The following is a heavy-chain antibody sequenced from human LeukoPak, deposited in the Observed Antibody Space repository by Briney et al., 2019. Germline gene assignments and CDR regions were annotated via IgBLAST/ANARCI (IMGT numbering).Heavy chain of an antibody. CDR1: GGSFSGYY. CDR3: ARLTRRSGNYFEN. V-gene: IGHV4-34*01. Sequence: PSETLSLTCAVYGGSFSGYYWSWIRQPPGKGLEWIGEINHSGSTNYNPSLESRVTISVDTSKNQFSLKLSSVTAADTAVYHCARLTRRSGNYFENWGQGTLVTVSS. J-gene: IGHJ4*02. D-gene: IGHD1-1*01. CDR2: INHSGST.